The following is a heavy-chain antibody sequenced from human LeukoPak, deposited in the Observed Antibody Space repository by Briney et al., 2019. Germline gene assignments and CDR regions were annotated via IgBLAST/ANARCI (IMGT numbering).Heavy chain of an antibody. J-gene: IGHJ4*02. V-gene: IGHV4-59*01. CDR2: IHYSGST. D-gene: IGHD5-12*01. CDR1: GGFINRYF. Sequence: PSETMSLTSTVSGGFINRYFWSWIRQSPGKGLEWIGYIHYSGSTNYNPSLKSRLTISLDTSRTRSSLKLSSATAADTAVYYCARGGLSGIPTSFDTCGQGTLVTVSS. CDR3: ARGGLSGIPTSFDT.